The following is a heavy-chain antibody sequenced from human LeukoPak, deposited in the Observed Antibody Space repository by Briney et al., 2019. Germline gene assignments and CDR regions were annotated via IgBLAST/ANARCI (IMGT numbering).Heavy chain of an antibody. V-gene: IGHV3-30-3*01. CDR1: GFTFSSYA. CDR3: ARESYDFWSGYPSPGGAFDI. D-gene: IGHD3-3*01. CDR2: ISYDGSNK. J-gene: IGHJ3*02. Sequence: PGGSLRLSCAASGFTFSSYAMHWVRQAPGKGLEWVAVISYDGSNKYYADSVKGRFTISRDNSKNTLYLQMNSLRAEDTAVYYCARESYDFWSGYPSPGGAFDIWGQGTMVTVSS.